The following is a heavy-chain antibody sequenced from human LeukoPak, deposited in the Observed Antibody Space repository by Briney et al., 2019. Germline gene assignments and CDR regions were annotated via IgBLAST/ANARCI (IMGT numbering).Heavy chain of an antibody. CDR3: ARGLYDSSGYSFDP. CDR2: INTNTGNP. J-gene: IGHJ5*02. V-gene: IGHV7-4-1*02. CDR1: AYTFTSYA. D-gene: IGHD3-22*01. Sequence: ASVKVACKASAYTFTSYAMVWVRQAPEQGLEWMGWINTNTGNPTYAQGFTGRFVFSLDTSVSTAYLQISSLKAEDTAVYYCARGLYDSSGYSFDPWGQGTLVTVSS.